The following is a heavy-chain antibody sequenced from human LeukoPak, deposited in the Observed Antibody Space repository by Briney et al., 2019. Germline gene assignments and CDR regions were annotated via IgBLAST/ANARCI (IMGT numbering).Heavy chain of an antibody. CDR1: GYTFTGYY. Sequence: ASVKVSCKASGYTFTGYYMHWVRQAPGQGLEWMGRINPNSGGTNYAQKFQGRVTMTRDTSISTAYMELSRLRSDDTAVYYCARGGFKSSAHERTFDYWGQGTLVTVSS. V-gene: IGHV1-2*06. J-gene: IGHJ4*02. CDR3: ARGGFKSSAHERTFDY. CDR2: INPNSGGT. D-gene: IGHD3-22*01.